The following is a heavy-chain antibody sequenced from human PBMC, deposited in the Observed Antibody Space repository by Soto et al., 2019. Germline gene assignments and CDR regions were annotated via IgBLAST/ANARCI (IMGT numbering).Heavy chain of an antibody. Sequence: QVQLVESGGGVVQPGRSLRLSCAASGFTFSSYGMHWVRQAPGKGLEWVAVIWYDGSNKYYADSVKGRFTISRDNSKNTLYLQMNSLRAEDTDVYYCARAGYGDYVYFDYWGQGTLVTVSS. D-gene: IGHD4-17*01. CDR1: GFTFSSYG. CDR3: ARAGYGDYVYFDY. CDR2: IWYDGSNK. J-gene: IGHJ4*02. V-gene: IGHV3-33*01.